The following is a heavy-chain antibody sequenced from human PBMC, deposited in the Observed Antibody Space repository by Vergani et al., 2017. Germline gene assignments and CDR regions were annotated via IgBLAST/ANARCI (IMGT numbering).Heavy chain of an antibody. Sequence: QLQLVQSGAEVKKPGASVKVSCKASGTTFTGYYMHWVRQAPGQGLEWMGWIHPNSGDTNYAQKFQGRVTVTRDTSISTAYMDLSRLRSDDTAVYYCASLSASSSNYVGFWGQGTVVTVSS. CDR3: ASLSASSSNYVGF. CDR1: GTTFTGYY. J-gene: IGHJ4*02. CDR2: IHPNSGDT. D-gene: IGHD6-13*01. V-gene: IGHV1-2*02.